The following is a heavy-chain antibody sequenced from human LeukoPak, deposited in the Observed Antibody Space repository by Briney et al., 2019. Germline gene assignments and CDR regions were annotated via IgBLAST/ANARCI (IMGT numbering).Heavy chain of an antibody. CDR2: INHSGST. D-gene: IGHD3-10*01. J-gene: IGHJ4*02. Sequence: SQTLSLTCAVYGGSFSGYYWSWIRQPPGKGLEWIGEINHSGSTNYNPSLKSRVTISVDTSKNQFSLKLSSVTAADTAVYYCARFGSGTYWYYFDYWGQGTLVTVSS. CDR3: ARFGSGTYWYYFDY. CDR1: GGSFSGYY. V-gene: IGHV4-34*01.